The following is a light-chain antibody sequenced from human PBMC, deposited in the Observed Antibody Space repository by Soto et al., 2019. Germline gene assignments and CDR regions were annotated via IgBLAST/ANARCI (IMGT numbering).Light chain of an antibody. Sequence: DIQMTQSPSTLSASVGDRVTITFRASQSISDWLAWYQQKPGKAPKLLIYKASSLESGVPSRFSGSGSGTDFILTISSLQPEDFATYYCLQDYTHPFTFGPGTKVDIK. CDR3: LQDYTHPFT. CDR2: KAS. V-gene: IGKV1-5*03. CDR1: QSISDW. J-gene: IGKJ3*01.